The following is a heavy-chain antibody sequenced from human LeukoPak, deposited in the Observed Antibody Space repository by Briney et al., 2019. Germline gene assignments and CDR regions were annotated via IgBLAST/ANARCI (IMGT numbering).Heavy chain of an antibody. J-gene: IGHJ3*02. V-gene: IGHV4-38-2*01. Sequence: SETLSLTCAVSGYSISSGYYWGWIRQPPGKGLEWIGSISHSGSTYYSPSLKSRVTISIDTSQNQFSLKLSSVTAADTAVYYCARSVVAGGTDAFHSWGPGTMVTVSS. D-gene: IGHD6-19*01. CDR3: ARSVVAGGTDAFHS. CDR1: GYSISSGYY. CDR2: ISHSGST.